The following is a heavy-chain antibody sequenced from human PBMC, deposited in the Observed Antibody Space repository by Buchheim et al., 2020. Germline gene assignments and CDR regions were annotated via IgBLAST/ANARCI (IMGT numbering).Heavy chain of an antibody. Sequence: QVQLQQWGAGLLKPSETLSLTCAVYGGSFSGYYWSWIRQPPGKGLEWIGEINHSGSTNYNPSLKSRVTISVETTKNQFPLKLRSVTAADTAVYYCARGGPTFDWLLGWFDPWGQGTL. CDR2: INHSGST. D-gene: IGHD3-9*01. V-gene: IGHV4-34*01. CDR1: GGSFSGYY. J-gene: IGHJ5*02. CDR3: ARGGPTFDWLLGWFDP.